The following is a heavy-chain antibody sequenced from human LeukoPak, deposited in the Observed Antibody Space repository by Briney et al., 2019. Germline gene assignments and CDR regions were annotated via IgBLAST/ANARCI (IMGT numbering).Heavy chain of an antibody. Sequence: GGSLRLSCAAAGFTFSSYWMSWVRRAPGKGLEWVANIKQDGSEKYYVDSVKGRFTISRDNAKNSLYLQMNSLRAEDTAVYYCAREAVPLYYYDSSGYYYNWFDPWGQGTLVTVSS. CDR3: AREAVPLYYYDSSGYYYNWFDP. CDR1: GFTFSSYW. V-gene: IGHV3-7*01. J-gene: IGHJ5*02. D-gene: IGHD3-22*01. CDR2: IKQDGSEK.